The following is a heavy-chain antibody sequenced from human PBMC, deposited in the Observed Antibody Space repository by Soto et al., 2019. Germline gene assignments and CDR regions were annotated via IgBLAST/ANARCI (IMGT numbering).Heavy chain of an antibody. CDR3: ARDKGMTTFAVYSMDYYGMDV. CDR1: GYTFTSSG. D-gene: IGHD2-8*01. J-gene: IGHJ6*02. Sequence: QVQLVQSGAEVKKPGASVKVSCKASGYTFTSSGISWVRQAPGQGLEWMGWISTDNGNTNYAQHLQGRVSMTTDTATITTYMDLRRLRSDDTAVYYCARDKGMTTFAVYSMDYYGMDVWGQGTTVTVSS. V-gene: IGHV1-18*01. CDR2: ISTDNGNT.